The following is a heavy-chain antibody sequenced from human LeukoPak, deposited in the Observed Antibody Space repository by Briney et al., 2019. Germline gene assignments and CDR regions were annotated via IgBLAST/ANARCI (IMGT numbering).Heavy chain of an antibody. D-gene: IGHD6-19*01. CDR3: ARLPSDSSGWYRFDY. Sequence: SETLSLTCTVSGGSISSSSHYWGWIRQPPGKGLEWIGSIYYSGSTYYNPSLKSRVTISVDTSKTQFSLKLSSVTAADTAVYYCARLPSDSSGWYRFDYWGQGTLVIVS. CDR2: IYYSGST. J-gene: IGHJ4*02. V-gene: IGHV4-39*01. CDR1: GGSISSSSHY.